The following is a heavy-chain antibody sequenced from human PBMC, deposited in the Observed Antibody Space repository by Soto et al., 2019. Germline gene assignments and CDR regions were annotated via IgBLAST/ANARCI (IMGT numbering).Heavy chain of an antibody. D-gene: IGHD2-2*01. J-gene: IGHJ4*02. Sequence: SETMSLTCTVSDLYISSYYLSLIRQKPGKGLEWIGYIYYSGSTNYNPSLKSRVTISVDTSKNQFSLKLSSVTAADTAVYYCARLVVTAVYSEYYFDYWGQGTLVTVSS. CDR3: ARLVVTAVYSEYYFDY. V-gene: IGHV4-59*08. CDR1: DLYISSYY. CDR2: IYYSGST.